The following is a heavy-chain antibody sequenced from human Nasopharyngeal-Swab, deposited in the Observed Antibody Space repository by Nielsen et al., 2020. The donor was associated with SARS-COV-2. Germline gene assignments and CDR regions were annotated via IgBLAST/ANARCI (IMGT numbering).Heavy chain of an antibody. Sequence: ASVKVSCKASGYTFTGYYMHWVRQAPGQGLEWMGWINPNSGGTNYAQKFQGWVTMTRDTSISTAYMELRSLRSDDTAVYYCARDRIDIVVVPAAMAHDAFDIWGQGTMVTVSS. D-gene: IGHD2-2*01. V-gene: IGHV1-2*04. CDR3: ARDRIDIVVVPAAMAHDAFDI. CDR2: INPNSGGT. J-gene: IGHJ3*02. CDR1: GYTFTGYY.